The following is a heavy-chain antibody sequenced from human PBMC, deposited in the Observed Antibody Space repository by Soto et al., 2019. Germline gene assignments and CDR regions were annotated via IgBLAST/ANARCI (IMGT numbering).Heavy chain of an antibody. D-gene: IGHD6-19*01. Sequence: GGSLRLSCAASGFTFSSYAMSWVRQAPGKGLEWVSAISGSGGSTYYADSVKGRFTISRDNSKNTLYLQMNSLRAEDTAVYYCAKGPWLPVAGNQYFQHWGQGTLVTVSS. V-gene: IGHV3-23*01. CDR1: GFTFSSYA. CDR2: ISGSGGST. J-gene: IGHJ1*01. CDR3: AKGPWLPVAGNQYFQH.